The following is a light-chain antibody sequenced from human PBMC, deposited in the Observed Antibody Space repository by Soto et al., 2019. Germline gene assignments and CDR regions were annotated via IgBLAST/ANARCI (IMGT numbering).Light chain of an antibody. J-gene: IGKJ2*01. CDR1: QGISNY. CDR2: GAS. V-gene: IGKV1-39*01. CDR3: QQTYSTFPFT. Sequence: DIQMIQSPSSLSASVGDRVTITCRASQGISNYLAWYQHRPGEAPKLLIFGASTLQTGVPSRFSGGGSGTDFTLTISSRQPEDFASYYCQQTYSTFPFTFGQGTKLEIQ.